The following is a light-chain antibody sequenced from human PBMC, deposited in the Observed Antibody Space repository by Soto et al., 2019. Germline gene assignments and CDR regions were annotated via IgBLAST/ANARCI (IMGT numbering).Light chain of an antibody. CDR1: QSVSSK. CDR2: FAS. J-gene: IGKJ2*01. CDR3: QQYNNWPHT. Sequence: EIVMTQSPATLSVSPGERATLSCRASQSVSSKLAWFQQKPGQAPRLLIYFASTRATDIPARFSGSGSGTEFTLTISSLQSEDFAVYYCQQYNNWPHTFGQGTKLEI. V-gene: IGKV3-15*01.